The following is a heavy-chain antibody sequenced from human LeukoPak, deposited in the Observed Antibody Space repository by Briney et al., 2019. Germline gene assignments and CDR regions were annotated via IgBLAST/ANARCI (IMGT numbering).Heavy chain of an antibody. V-gene: IGHV3-20*04. CDR2: INWNGGST. Sequence: GGSLRLPCAASGFTFDDYGMSWVRQAPGKGLEWVSGINWNGGSTGYADSVKGRFTISRDNAKNSLYLQMNSLRAEDTALYYCARVAGGRELRPGHFDYGGQGALVTVSS. D-gene: IGHD1-26*01. J-gene: IGHJ4*02. CDR3: ARVAGGRELRPGHFDY. CDR1: GFTFDDYG.